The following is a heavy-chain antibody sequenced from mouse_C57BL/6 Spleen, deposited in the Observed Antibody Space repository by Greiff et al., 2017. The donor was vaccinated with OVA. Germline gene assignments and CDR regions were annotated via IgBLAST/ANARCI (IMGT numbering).Heavy chain of an antibody. J-gene: IGHJ1*03. CDR2: IDPSDSGT. CDR3: ARNDGYYGYWYFDV. D-gene: IGHD2-3*01. V-gene: IGHV1-52*01. CDR1: GYTFTSYW. Sequence: QVQLQQPGAELVRPGSSVKLSCKASGYTFTSYWMHWVRQRPIQGLEWIGNIDPSDSGTHYNQKFKDKATLTVDKSSSTAYLQLSSLTSEDSAVYYCARNDGYYGYWYFDVWGTGTTVTVSS.